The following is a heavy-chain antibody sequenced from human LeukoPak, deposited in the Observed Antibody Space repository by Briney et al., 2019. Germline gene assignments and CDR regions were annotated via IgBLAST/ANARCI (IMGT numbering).Heavy chain of an antibody. D-gene: IGHD3-22*01. J-gene: IGHJ4*02. V-gene: IGHV4-34*01. Sequence: SETLSLTCAVYGGSFSGYYWSWIRQPPGKGLEWTGEINHSGSTNYNPSLKSRVTISVDTSKNQFSLKLSSVTAADTAVYYCARHERGGYYDSSGYYYFDYWGQGTLVTVSS. CDR3: ARHERGGYYDSSGYYYFDY. CDR2: INHSGST. CDR1: GGSFSGYY.